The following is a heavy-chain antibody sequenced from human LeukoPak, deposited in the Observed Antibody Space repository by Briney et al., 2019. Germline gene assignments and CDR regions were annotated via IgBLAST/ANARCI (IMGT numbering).Heavy chain of an antibody. CDR2: IYYSGST. CDR3: ARARGPDEAFDY. V-gene: IGHV4-39*07. CDR1: GGSISSSSYY. J-gene: IGHJ4*02. D-gene: IGHD5-12*01. Sequence: SETLSLTCTVSGGSISSSSYYWGWIRQPPGKGLEWIGSIYYSGSTYYNPSLKSRVTISVDTSKNQFSLKLSSVTAADTAVYYCARARGPDEAFDYWGQGTLVTVSS.